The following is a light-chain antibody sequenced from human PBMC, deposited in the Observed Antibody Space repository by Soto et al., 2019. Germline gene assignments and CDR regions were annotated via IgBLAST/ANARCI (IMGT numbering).Light chain of an antibody. V-gene: IGKV3-20*01. CDR2: GAS. CDR3: QQYGSSLFT. CDR1: QSVSSSY. Sequence: EIVLTQSPGTLSFSPGERATLSCRASQSVSSSYLAWYQQKPGQAPRLLIYGASSRATGIPDRFSGSGSGTDFTLTISRLEPEDFAVYYCQQYGSSLFTFGGGTKVEIK. J-gene: IGKJ4*01.